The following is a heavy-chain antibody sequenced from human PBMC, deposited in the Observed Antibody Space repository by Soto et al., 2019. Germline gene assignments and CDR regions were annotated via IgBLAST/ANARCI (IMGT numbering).Heavy chain of an antibody. CDR3: AQVCSSSDCHRTYHYAMDV. D-gene: IGHD2-2*01. J-gene: IGHJ6*02. Sequence: QVQLVQSGAEVKKPGSSVKVSCKASGGTFSNYAIIWVRQAPGQGLEWVGGIIPIFGTVNNGQKLQGRVRITANESTRTAYMEWNSLRSEDTAVYYCAQVCSSSDCHRTYHYAMDVWGQGTAVTLSS. CDR1: GGTFSNYA. V-gene: IGHV1-69*01. CDR2: IIPIFGTV.